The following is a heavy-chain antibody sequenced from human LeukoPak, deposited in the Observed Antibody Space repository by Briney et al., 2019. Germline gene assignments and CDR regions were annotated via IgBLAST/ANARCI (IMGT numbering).Heavy chain of an antibody. J-gene: IGHJ5*02. CDR3: AREGSSDWRGNWFDA. Sequence: GGSLRLACVPSGFASSIDTMHWVRQAPGKGLEWVAVLSFDGSEKYYADPVKGRFTISRDNSKNTLFLQMNSLRAEDTAVYYCAREGSSDWRGNWFDAWGQGTLVTVSS. D-gene: IGHD6-25*01. CDR1: GFASSIDT. CDR2: LSFDGSEK. V-gene: IGHV3-30*04.